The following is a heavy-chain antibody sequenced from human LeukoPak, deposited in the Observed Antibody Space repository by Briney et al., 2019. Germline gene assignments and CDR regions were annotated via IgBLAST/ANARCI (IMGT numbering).Heavy chain of an antibody. CDR2: ISGSGGST. CDR1: GFTFSSYA. D-gene: IGHD7-27*01. Sequence: GGSLRLSCAASGFTFSSYAMSWVRQAPGKGLEWVSAISGSGGSTYYADSVKGRFTISRDNSENTLYLQMNSLRAEDTAVYYCAKTGDYRDYFDYWGQGTLVTVSS. CDR3: AKTGDYRDYFDY. J-gene: IGHJ4*02. V-gene: IGHV3-23*01.